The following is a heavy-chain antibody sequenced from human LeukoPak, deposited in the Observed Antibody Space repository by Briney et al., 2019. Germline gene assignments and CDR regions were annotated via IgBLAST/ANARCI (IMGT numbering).Heavy chain of an antibody. CDR1: GYTFTGYY. J-gene: IGHJ3*02. V-gene: IGHV1-2*02. D-gene: IGHD2-8*02. CDR2: INPNSGGT. CDR3: ARVVTGGQAFDI. Sequence: ASVKVSCKASGYTFTGYYMHWVRQAPGQGLEWMRWINPNSGGTNYAQKFEGRVTLTRDTSISTAYMELSRLRSDDTAVYYCARVVTGGQAFDIWGQGTMVTVSS.